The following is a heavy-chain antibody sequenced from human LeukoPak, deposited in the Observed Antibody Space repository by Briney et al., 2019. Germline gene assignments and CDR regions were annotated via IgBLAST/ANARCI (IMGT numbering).Heavy chain of an antibody. CDR3: AREVGATFDY. CDR2: INRDGSTT. D-gene: IGHD1-26*01. J-gene: IGHJ4*02. V-gene: IGHV3-74*01. Sequence: GGSLRLSCAASGFTFSSYWMHWVRQAPEKGPVWVSHINRDGSTTSYADSVKGRFTISRDNAKNTLYLQMNSLRVEDTAVYYCAREVGATFDYWGQGTLVTVSS. CDR1: GFTFSSYW.